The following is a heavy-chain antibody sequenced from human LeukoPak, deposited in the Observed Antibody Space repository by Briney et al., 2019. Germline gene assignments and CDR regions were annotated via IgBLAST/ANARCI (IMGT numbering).Heavy chain of an antibody. CDR1: GFTFSSYA. J-gene: IGHJ4*02. CDR2: ISYDGSNK. V-gene: IGHV3-30-3*01. CDR3: ARIRSSWYSFFDY. D-gene: IGHD6-13*01. Sequence: PGGSLRLSCAASGFTFSSYAMHWVRQAPGKGLEWVAVISYDGSNKYYADSVKGRFTISRDNSKNTLYLQMNSLRAEDTAVYYCARIRSSWYSFFDYWGQGTLVTVSS.